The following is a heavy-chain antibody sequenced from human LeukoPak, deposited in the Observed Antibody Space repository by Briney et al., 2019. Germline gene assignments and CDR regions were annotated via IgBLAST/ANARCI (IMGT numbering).Heavy chain of an antibody. CDR1: GFTFTSYA. CDR2: ISGSGDTT. V-gene: IGHV3-23*01. J-gene: IGHJ4*02. Sequence: PGGSLRLSCAASGFTFTSYAMSWVRQAPGKGLAWVSTISGSGDTTYYADSVKGRFTISRDNSKNTLYLQMNSLRAEDTAIYYCAKESPHFYYWGQGTLVTVSS. CDR3: AKESPHFYY.